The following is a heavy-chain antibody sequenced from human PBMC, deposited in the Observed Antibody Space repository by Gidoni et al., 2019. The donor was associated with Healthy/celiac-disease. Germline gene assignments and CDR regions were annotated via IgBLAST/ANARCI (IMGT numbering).Heavy chain of an antibody. CDR2: IVVGSGNT. D-gene: IGHD3-22*01. CDR1: GFTFTSSA. V-gene: IGHV1-58*01. Sequence: QMQLVQSGPEVKKPGTSVKVSCKASGFTFTSSAVQWVRQDRGQRLEWIGWIVVGSGNTNYAQKFQERVTITRDMSTSTAYMELSSLRSEDTAVYYCAALRGPDYYDSSGYYVAHYYYGMDVWGQGTTVTVSS. J-gene: IGHJ6*02. CDR3: AALRGPDYYDSSGYYVAHYYYGMDV.